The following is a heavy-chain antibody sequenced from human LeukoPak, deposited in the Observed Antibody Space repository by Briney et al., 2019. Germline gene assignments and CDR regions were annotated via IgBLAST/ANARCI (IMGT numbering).Heavy chain of an antibody. D-gene: IGHD6-19*01. J-gene: IGHJ3*02. CDR3: ARDAGGWYEDAVDI. CDR2: ISYDGSNK. Sequence: GGSLRLSCAASGFTFSSYAMHWVRQAPGKGLERVAVISYDGSNKYYADSVKSRFTISRDNSKNTLYLQMNSLRAEDAAVYYCARDAGGWYEDAVDIWGQGTMVTVSS. CDR1: GFTFSSYA. V-gene: IGHV3-30-3*01.